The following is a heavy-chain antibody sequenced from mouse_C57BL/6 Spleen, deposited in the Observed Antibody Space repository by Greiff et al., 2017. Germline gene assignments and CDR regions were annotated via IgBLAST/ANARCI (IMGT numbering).Heavy chain of an antibody. J-gene: IGHJ2*01. CDR3: ARCDLYGNYGFDY. V-gene: IGHV1-55*01. CDR2: IYPGSGST. Sequence: QVHVKQPGAELVKPGASVQMSCKASGYTFTSYWITWVKQRPGQGLEWIGDIYPGSGSTNYNEKFKSKATLTVVTSSSTAYMHLISLTSEDSAVYYCARCDLYGNYGFDYWGQGTTLTVSS. D-gene: IGHD2-1*01. CDR1: GYTFTSYW.